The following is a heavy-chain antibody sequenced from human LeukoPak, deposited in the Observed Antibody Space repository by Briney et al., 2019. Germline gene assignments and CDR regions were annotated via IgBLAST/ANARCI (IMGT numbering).Heavy chain of an antibody. CDR2: IYYSGST. J-gene: IGHJ5*02. Sequence: ASETLSLTCTVSGGSISSYYWSWIRQPPGKGLEWIGYIYYSGSTNYNPSLKSRATISVDTSKNQFSLKLSSVTAADTAVYYCARTHQLLFVNWFDPWGQGTLVTVSS. D-gene: IGHD2-2*01. V-gene: IGHV4-59*01. CDR1: GGSISSYY. CDR3: ARTHQLLFVNWFDP.